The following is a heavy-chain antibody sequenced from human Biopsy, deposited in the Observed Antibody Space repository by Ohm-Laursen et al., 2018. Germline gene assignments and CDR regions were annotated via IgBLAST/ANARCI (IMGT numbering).Heavy chain of an antibody. J-gene: IGHJ6*02. CDR1: GDSVTKYY. D-gene: IGHD4-11*01. Sequence: GTLSLTCTVSGDSVTKYYWSWIRQPPGQGLEWIGHIYYSVMTNYNPSLQSRVSISVDTSRSQVSLTLSSVTAADTAVYYCARDSGILNYGNFKYYHYYGMDVWGQGTKVTVSS. CDR3: ARDSGILNYGNFKYYHYYGMDV. CDR2: IYYSVMT. V-gene: IGHV4-59*02.